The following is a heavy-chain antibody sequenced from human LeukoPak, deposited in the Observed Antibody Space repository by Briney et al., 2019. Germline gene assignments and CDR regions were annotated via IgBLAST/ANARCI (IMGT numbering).Heavy chain of an antibody. CDR2: IYSGGST. V-gene: IGHV3-53*01. CDR1: GFTVSSNY. Sequence: GGSLRLSCAASGFTVSSNYMSWVRQAPGKGLEWVSVIYSGGSTYYADSVKGRFTISRDNSKNTLYLQMNSLRAEDTAVYYCARLARIAVAGYYFDYWGQGTLVTVSS. CDR3: ARLARIAVAGYYFDY. D-gene: IGHD6-19*01. J-gene: IGHJ4*02.